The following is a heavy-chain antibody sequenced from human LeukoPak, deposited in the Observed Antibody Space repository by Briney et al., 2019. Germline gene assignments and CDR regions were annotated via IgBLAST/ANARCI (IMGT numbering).Heavy chain of an antibody. D-gene: IGHD3-9*01. CDR1: IGSLNSYF. Sequence: SETLSLTCTVSIGSLNSYFWTWVQQPAGKGLEWIGRVSDTGRAYYNPSLESRVTISLDTSKNQFSLKVTSVTAADTAVYYCARGKEMTRTSGYYSFDFWGQGTLVSVSS. J-gene: IGHJ4*02. CDR3: ARGKEMTRTSGYYSFDF. CDR2: VSDTGRA. V-gene: IGHV4-4*07.